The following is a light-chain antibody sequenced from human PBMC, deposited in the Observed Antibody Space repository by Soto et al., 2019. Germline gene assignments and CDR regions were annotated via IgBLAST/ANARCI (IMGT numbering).Light chain of an antibody. J-gene: IGKJ1*01. Sequence: ASQMTQSPSSLSASVGARVTITCRASQDIGNKVGWFQQKPGQAPELLIYAAYNLQSGVPSRFSGNRSGTDLTITISSLQPEDGDTYDGLQDYNYAWTFGQGTKVDIK. CDR2: AAY. V-gene: IGKV1-6*01. CDR3: LQDYNYAWT. CDR1: QDIGNK.